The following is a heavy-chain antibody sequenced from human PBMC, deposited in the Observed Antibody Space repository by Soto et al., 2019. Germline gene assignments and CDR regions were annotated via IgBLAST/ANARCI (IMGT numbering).Heavy chain of an antibody. D-gene: IGHD2-15*01. V-gene: IGHV1-58*02. J-gene: IGHJ1*01. CDR1: GFTFTSSA. Sequence: QMQLVQSGPEVKKPGTSVKVSCKASGFTFTSSAMQWVRQARGQRLEWIGWIVVGSGNTNYAQKFQERVTIPRDMSTSTAYMELSSLRSEDTAVYYCAADIVVVVATPAEYFQHWGQGTLVTVSS. CDR2: IVVGSGNT. CDR3: AADIVVVVATPAEYFQH.